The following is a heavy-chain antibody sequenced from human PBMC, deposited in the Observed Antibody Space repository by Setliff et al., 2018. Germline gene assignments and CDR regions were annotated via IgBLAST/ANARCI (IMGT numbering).Heavy chain of an antibody. J-gene: IGHJ4*02. D-gene: IGHD2-15*01. Sequence: GGSLRLSCAASGFTFINHWMHWVRQVPGKGLMWVARIGDDGSSTRYADSVKGRFTISRDNSKNTLYLQMNSLRPEDTAVYYCARTCSGSGCYAGLESWGQGTPVTVSS. CDR3: ARTCSGSGCYAGLES. CDR2: IGDDGSST. V-gene: IGHV3-74*01. CDR1: GFTFINHW.